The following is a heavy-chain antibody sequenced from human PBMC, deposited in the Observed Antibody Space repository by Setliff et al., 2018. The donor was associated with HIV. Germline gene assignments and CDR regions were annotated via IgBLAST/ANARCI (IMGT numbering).Heavy chain of an antibody. Sequence: SETLSLTCAVSGYSISSGHYWGWIRQPPGKGLDWIGYISYSGKTYYNPSLKSRVTISVDTSNNHFSLRLNSVTAADTAIYYCARQGVVTGHSFDSWGPGALVTVSS. J-gene: IGHJ4*02. V-gene: IGHV4-38-2*01. CDR2: ISYSGKT. CDR1: GYSISSGHY. CDR3: ARQGVVTGHSFDS. D-gene: IGHD2-21*02.